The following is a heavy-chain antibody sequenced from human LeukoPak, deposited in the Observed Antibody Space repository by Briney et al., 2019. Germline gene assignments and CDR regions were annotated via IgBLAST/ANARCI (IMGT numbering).Heavy chain of an antibody. CDR1: GGSISSYY. Sequence: SETLSLTCTVSGGSISSYYWSWIRQPPGKGLEWIGYIYYSGSTNYNPSLKSRVTISVDTSKNQFSLKLSSVTAADTAVYYCARHSGLYCGGDCYSGWLDYWGQGTLVTVSS. CDR3: ARHSGLYCGGDCYSGWLDY. J-gene: IGHJ4*02. D-gene: IGHD2-21*02. CDR2: IYYSGST. V-gene: IGHV4-59*08.